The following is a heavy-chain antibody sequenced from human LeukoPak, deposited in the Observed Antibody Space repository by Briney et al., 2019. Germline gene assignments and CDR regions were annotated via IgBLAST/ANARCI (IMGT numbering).Heavy chain of an antibody. CDR3: ASPPPVWESYRYRANDAFDI. Sequence: GGSLRLSCAASGFTVSSNYMSWVRQAPGKGLEWVSVIYSGGSTYYADSVKGRFTISRDNSKNTLYLQMNSLRAEDTAVYYCASPPPVWESYRYRANDAFDIWGQGTMVTVSS. D-gene: IGHD3-16*02. CDR1: GFTVSSNY. CDR2: IYSGGST. V-gene: IGHV3-66*01. J-gene: IGHJ3*02.